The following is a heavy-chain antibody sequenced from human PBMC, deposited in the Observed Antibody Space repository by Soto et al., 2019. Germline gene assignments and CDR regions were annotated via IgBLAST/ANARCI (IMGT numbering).Heavy chain of an antibody. Sequence: QITLKESGPTLVKPTQTLTLTCTFSGFSLTTSGRGVGWIRQPPGKALEWLALFFWGDDKRYSPSLKTRLTISKDTSKNPVVLTMTNMCPEEIATYYFAHRFAIMDACDVWGQGTVVTVSS. J-gene: IGHJ3*01. CDR2: FFWGDDK. V-gene: IGHV2-5*02. CDR1: GFSLTTSGRG. CDR3: AHRFAIMDACDV. D-gene: IGHD3-16*01.